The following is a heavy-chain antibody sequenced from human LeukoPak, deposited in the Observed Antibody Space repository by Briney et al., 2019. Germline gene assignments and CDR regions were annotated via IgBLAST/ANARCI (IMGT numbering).Heavy chain of an antibody. CDR1: GFNFRNHW. J-gene: IGHJ4*02. D-gene: IGHD6-19*01. CDR3: VKNDGWFHLAQ. CDR2: IKNDGSET. Sequence: GGSLRLSCAVSGFNFRNHWMDWVRQAPGKGLQWVGHIKNDGSETYYLDSLKGRFSISRDNTNNALYLQMNSLRVEDTAVYYCVKNDGWFHLAQWGQGTLVTVSS. V-gene: IGHV3-7*03.